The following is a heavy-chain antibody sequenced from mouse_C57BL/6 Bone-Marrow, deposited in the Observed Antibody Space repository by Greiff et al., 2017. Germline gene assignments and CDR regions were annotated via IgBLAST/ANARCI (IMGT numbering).Heavy chain of an antibody. Sequence: QVQLQQPGAELVRPGSSVKLSCKASGYTFTSYWMDWVKQRPGQGLEWIGNIYPSDSETHYNQKFKDKATLTVDKSSSTAYMQLSSLTSEDSAVYYCASAYYRNYWYFDVWGTGTTVTVSS. D-gene: IGHD2-14*01. CDR3: ASAYYRNYWYFDV. CDR1: GYTFTSYW. J-gene: IGHJ1*03. V-gene: IGHV1-61*01. CDR2: IYPSDSET.